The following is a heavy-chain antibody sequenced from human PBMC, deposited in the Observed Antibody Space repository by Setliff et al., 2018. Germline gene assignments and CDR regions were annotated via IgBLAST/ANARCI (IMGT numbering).Heavy chain of an antibody. Sequence: SETLSLTCTVSGGGSINNYYWSWVRQSPGKGLEWIGFVHFGGGTNYNPSLKSRVTMSADTSNNQFSLNLRSVTAADTAVYFCARQPSSGAYYNPRPYYFDYWGQGTLVTVSS. CDR1: GGGSINNYY. D-gene: IGHD3-10*01. CDR3: ARQPSSGAYYNPRPYYFDY. V-gene: IGHV4-59*08. J-gene: IGHJ4*02. CDR2: VHFGGGT.